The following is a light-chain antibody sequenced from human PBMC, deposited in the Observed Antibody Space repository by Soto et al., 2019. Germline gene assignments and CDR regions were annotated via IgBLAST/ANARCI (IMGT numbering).Light chain of an antibody. V-gene: IGLV2-14*01. CDR3: SSYTSSSTLYV. CDR1: SNDIGGYNY. J-gene: IGLJ1*01. Sequence: QSVLTQPASVSGSPGQSITVSCTGTSNDIGGYNYVSWYQQHPGSAPKPIIFEVTNRPSGVSDRFSGSKSGNTASLTISGLQAEDEADYYCSSYTSSSTLYVFGTGTKVTVL. CDR2: EVT.